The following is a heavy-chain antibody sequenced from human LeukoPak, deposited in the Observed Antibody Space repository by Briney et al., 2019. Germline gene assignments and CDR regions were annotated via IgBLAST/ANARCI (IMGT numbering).Heavy chain of an antibody. J-gene: IGHJ5*02. Sequence: VASVRVSCKASGYTFTGYYMHWVRQAPGQGLEWMGWINPNSGGTNYAQKFQGRVTITRDTYISTAYMELSRLRSDDTAVYYCARDVVVAATDWFDPWGQGTLVTVSS. CDR1: GYTFTGYY. CDR3: ARDVVVAATDWFDP. D-gene: IGHD2-15*01. V-gene: IGHV1-2*02. CDR2: INPNSGGT.